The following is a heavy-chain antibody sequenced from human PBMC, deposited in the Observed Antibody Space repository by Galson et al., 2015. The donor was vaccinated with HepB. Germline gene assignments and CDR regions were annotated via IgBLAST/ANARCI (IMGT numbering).Heavy chain of an antibody. CDR1: GGSISSGGYY. Sequence: TLSLTCTVSGGSISSGGYYWSWIRQHPGKGLEWIGYIYYSGSTYYNPSLKSRVTISVDTSKNQFSLKLSSVTAADTAVYYCARGGTLQLVHLYYYYGMDVWGQGTTVTVSS. J-gene: IGHJ6*02. V-gene: IGHV4-31*03. CDR3: ARGGTLQLVHLYYYYGMDV. CDR2: IYYSGST. D-gene: IGHD2-2*01.